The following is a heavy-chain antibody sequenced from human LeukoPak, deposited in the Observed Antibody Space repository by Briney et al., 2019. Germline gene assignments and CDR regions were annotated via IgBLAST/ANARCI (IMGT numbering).Heavy chain of an antibody. CDR1: GFTFSNAW. D-gene: IGHD3-10*01. Sequence: KPGGSLRLSCAASGFTFSNAWMSWVRQAPGKGLEWVGRIKSKTDGGTTDYAAPVKGRFTISRDDSKNTLYLQMNSLKTEDTAVYYCTTNPEGSGSYYYYYYGMDVWGQGTTVTASS. V-gene: IGHV3-15*01. J-gene: IGHJ6*02. CDR2: IKSKTDGGTT. CDR3: TTNPEGSGSYYYYYYGMDV.